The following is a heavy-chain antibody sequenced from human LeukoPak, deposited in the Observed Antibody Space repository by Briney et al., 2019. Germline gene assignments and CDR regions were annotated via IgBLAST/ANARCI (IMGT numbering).Heavy chain of an antibody. CDR3: ARVGQQLVLLPFLDY. CDR2: IIPIFGTA. J-gene: IGHJ4*02. Sequence: GASVKVSCKASGGTFSSYAISWVRQAPGQGLEWMGGIIPIFGTANYAQKLQGRVTITADESTSTAYMELSSLRSEDTAVYYCARVGQQLVLLPFLDYWGQGTLVTVSS. V-gene: IGHV1-69*13. CDR1: GGTFSSYA. D-gene: IGHD6-13*01.